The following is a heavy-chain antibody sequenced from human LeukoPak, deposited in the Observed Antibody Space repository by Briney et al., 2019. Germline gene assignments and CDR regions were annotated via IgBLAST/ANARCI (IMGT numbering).Heavy chain of an antibody. J-gene: IGHJ3*02. CDR2: ISYDGSNK. Sequence: PGRSLRLSCAASGFTFSSYAMHWVRQAPGKGLEWVAVISYDGSNKYYADSVKGRFTISRDNSKNTLYLQMNSLRAEDTAVYYCAKAWFGEVYAFDIWGQGTMVTVSS. CDR1: GFTFSSYA. D-gene: IGHD3-10*01. V-gene: IGHV3-30*04. CDR3: AKAWFGEVYAFDI.